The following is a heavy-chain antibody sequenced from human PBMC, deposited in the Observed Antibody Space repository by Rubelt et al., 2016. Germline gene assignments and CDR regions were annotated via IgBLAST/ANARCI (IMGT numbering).Heavy chain of an antibody. J-gene: IGHJ4*02. D-gene: IGHD5-24*01. CDR2: ISAYNGNT. CDR1: GYTFTSYG. Sequence: QVQLVQSGAEVKKPGASVKVSCKASGYTFTSYGISWVRQAPGQGLEWMGWISAYNGNTNYAQKLQCRAPMPADTSTGAAYRWLRSRMFDDTAVYCCARDRTYNPPAHWGQGTMVTVSS. V-gene: IGHV1-18*01. CDR3: ARDRTYNPPAH.